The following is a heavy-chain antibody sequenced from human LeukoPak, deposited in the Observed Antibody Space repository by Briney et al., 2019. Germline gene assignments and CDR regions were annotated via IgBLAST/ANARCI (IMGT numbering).Heavy chain of an antibody. Sequence: PSETLSLTCTVSGGSISSYYWSWIRQPPGKGLEWIGYIYYSGSTNYNPSLKSRVTISVDTSKNQFSLKLTSVTAADTAVYYCARHSPMTPRYFDLWGRGTLVTVSS. CDR3: ARHSPMTPRYFDL. V-gene: IGHV4-59*08. J-gene: IGHJ2*01. CDR2: IYYSGST. D-gene: IGHD3-22*01. CDR1: GGSISSYY.